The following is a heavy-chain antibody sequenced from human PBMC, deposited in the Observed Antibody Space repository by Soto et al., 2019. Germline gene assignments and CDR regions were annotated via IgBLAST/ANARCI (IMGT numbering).Heavy chain of an antibody. CDR1: GYSFTSYW. CDR2: IYPGDSDT. J-gene: IGHJ5*02. Sequence: EVQLVQSGAEVKKHGESLKISCKGSGYSFTSYWIGWVRQMPGKGLEWMGIIYPGDSDTRYSPSFQGQVTISADKSISTAYLQWSSLKASDTAMYYCARLGPLGYCSGGSCYSMSDWFDPWGQGTLVTVSS. V-gene: IGHV5-51*01. D-gene: IGHD2-15*01. CDR3: ARLGPLGYCSGGSCYSMSDWFDP.